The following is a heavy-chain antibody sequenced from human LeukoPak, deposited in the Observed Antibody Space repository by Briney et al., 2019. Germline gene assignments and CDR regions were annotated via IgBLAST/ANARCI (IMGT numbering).Heavy chain of an antibody. CDR2: ISSSGSTI. CDR1: GFTFSSYE. Sequence: GGSLRLSCAASGFTFSSYEMNWVRQAPGKGLEWVSYISSSGSTIYYADSVKGRFTISRDNAKNSLYLQMNSLRAEDTAVYYCAREELLWFGEFPMAYWGQGTLVTVSS. D-gene: IGHD3-10*01. J-gene: IGHJ4*02. CDR3: AREELLWFGEFPMAY. V-gene: IGHV3-48*03.